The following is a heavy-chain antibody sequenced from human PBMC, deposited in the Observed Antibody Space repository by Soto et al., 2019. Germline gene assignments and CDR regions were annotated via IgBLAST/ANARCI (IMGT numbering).Heavy chain of an antibody. J-gene: IGHJ4*02. V-gene: IGHV3-30-3*01. D-gene: IGHD5-18*01. CDR2: ISYDGSNK. CDR3: ARDGLWYGGYSYGLLEY. Sequence: QVQLVESGGGVVQPGKSLRLSCAASGFTFSSYAMHWVRQAPGKGLAWVAVISYDGSNKYYADSVKGRFTISGDNSKNTLYLQMNRLRAEDTAVYYCARDGLWYGGYSYGLLEYWGQGTLVTVSS. CDR1: GFTFSSYA.